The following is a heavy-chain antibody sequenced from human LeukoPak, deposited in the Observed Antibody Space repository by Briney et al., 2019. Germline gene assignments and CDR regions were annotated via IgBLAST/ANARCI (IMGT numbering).Heavy chain of an antibody. CDR3: AREVTMVRGPPTQYYYHYYGMDV. CDR2: IYTSGST. J-gene: IGHJ6*02. Sequence: SQTLSLTCTVSGGSISSGSYYWSWIRQPSGKGLEWIGRIYTSGSTNYNPSLKSRVTISVDTSKNQFSLKLSSVTAADTAVYYCAREVTMVRGPPTQYYYHYYGMDVWGQGTTVTVSS. V-gene: IGHV4-61*02. D-gene: IGHD3-10*01. CDR1: GGSISSGSYY.